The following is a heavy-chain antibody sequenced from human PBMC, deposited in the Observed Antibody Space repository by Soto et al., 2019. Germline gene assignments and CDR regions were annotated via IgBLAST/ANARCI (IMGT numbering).Heavy chain of an antibody. CDR3: AKVPQVSGRLWGRGGDMYT. CDR2: ISPYNGNT. V-gene: IGHV1-18*01. CDR1: GYTFTSSA. J-gene: IGHJ3*02. Sequence: QVQLVQSGEEVKKPGASVKVSCKASGYTFTSSAISWVRQAPGQGLEWMGWISPYNGNTHFAQKFQGRVTMAKENSTNPAYMGLQNLVSDDAAVHYCAKVPQVSGRLWGRGGDMYTWGQGTMVTVSS. D-gene: IGHD2-21*01.